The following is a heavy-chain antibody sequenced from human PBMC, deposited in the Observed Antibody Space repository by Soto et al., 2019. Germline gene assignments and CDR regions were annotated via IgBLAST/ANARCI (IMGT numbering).Heavy chain of an antibody. J-gene: IGHJ6*02. D-gene: IGHD1-26*01. CDR2: ISGSGGST. V-gene: IGHV3-23*01. CDR3: AKDVGIVGATYYYYYGMDV. CDR1: GFTFSSYA. Sequence: GGSLRLSCAASGFTFSSYAMSWVRQAPGKGLEWVSAISGSGGSTYYADSVRGRFTISRDNSKNTLYLQMNSLRAEDTAVYYCAKDVGIVGATYYYYYGMDVWGQGTTVTV.